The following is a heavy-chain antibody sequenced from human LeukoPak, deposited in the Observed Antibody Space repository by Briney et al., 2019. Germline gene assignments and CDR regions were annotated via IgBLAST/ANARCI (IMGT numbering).Heavy chain of an antibody. CDR1: GFTFSTYW. Sequence: TGGSLRLSCAASGFTFSTYWMHWVRQAPGKGLVWVSRINSDESSTDYVDPVKGRFTISRDNAKNTLYLQMNNLRAEDTAVYYCARSPLSGTLAYCGGDCYGNAFDIWGQGTMVTVSS. J-gene: IGHJ3*02. CDR3: ARSPLSGTLAYCGGDCYGNAFDI. V-gene: IGHV3-74*01. D-gene: IGHD2-21*02. CDR2: INSDESST.